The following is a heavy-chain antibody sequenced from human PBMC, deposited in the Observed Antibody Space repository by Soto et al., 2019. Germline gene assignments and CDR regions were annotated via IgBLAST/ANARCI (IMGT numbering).Heavy chain of an antibody. V-gene: IGHV1-24*01. CDR1: GYTLTELS. J-gene: IGHJ6*02. D-gene: IGHD1-26*01. CDR2: FDPEDGET. CDR3: ATEVGATTYYGMDV. Sequence: ASVKVSCKVSGYTLTELSMHWVRQAPGKGLEWMGGFDPEDGETIYAQKFQGRVTMTEDTSTDTAYMELSSLRSEDTAVYYCATEVGATTYYGMDVWGQGTTVTVSS.